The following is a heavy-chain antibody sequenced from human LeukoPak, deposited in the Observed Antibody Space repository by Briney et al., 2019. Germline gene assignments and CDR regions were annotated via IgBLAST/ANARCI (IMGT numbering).Heavy chain of an antibody. J-gene: IGHJ6*03. Sequence: SETLSLTCTVSGGSISSASYYWSWIRQPAGKGLEWIGRIYTSGSTNYNPSLKSRVTISIDTSKNQFSLKLSSVTAADTAVYYCARHKRGWDTVTTFDSWFPYYYYMDVWGKGTTVTISS. CDR3: ARHKRGWDTVTTFDSWFPYYYYMDV. D-gene: IGHD4-17*01. CDR1: GGSISSASYY. V-gene: IGHV4-61*02. CDR2: IYTSGST.